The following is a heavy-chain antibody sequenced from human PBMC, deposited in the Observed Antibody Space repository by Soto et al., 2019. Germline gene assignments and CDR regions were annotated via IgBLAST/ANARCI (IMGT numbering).Heavy chain of an antibody. D-gene: IGHD3-10*01. J-gene: IGHJ6*02. CDR3: ARDLRYYGSGVGYYCGMDV. CDR1: GYTFTSYA. V-gene: IGHV1-3*01. Sequence: ASVKVSCKASGYTFTSYAMHWVRQAPGQRLEWMGWINAGNGNTKYSQKFQGRVTITRDTSASTAYMELSSLRSEDTAVYYCARDLRYYGSGVGYYCGMDVWGQGTTVTVSS. CDR2: INAGNGNT.